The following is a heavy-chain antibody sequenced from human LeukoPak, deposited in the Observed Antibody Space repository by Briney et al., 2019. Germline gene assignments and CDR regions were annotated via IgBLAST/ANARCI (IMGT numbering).Heavy chain of an antibody. Sequence: PSETLSLTCTVSGYSITSAYYWGWIRQPPGKGLEWIGSFFLKGSTYYNPSLKSRVSMSIDTSKNQFSLKLMSVTAADTAVYYCARDSGTTGEVKFDPWGQGTLVTVSS. CDR1: GYSITSAYY. J-gene: IGHJ5*02. CDR3: ARDSGTTGEVKFDP. D-gene: IGHD3-10*01. V-gene: IGHV4-38-2*02. CDR2: FFLKGST.